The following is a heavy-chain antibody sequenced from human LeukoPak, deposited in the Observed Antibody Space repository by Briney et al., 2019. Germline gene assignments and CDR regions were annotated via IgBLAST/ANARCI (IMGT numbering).Heavy chain of an antibody. CDR1: GGSISSSSYY. CDR3: ASSWGGSDYYFDY. D-gene: IGHD3-10*01. CDR2: IYYSGST. V-gene: IGHV4-39*07. Sequence: SETLSLTCTVSGGSISSSSYYWGWIRQPPGKGLEWIGSIYYSGSTYYNPSLKSRVTISVDTSKNQFSLKLSSVTAADTAVYYCASSWGGSDYYFDYWGQGTLVTVSS. J-gene: IGHJ4*02.